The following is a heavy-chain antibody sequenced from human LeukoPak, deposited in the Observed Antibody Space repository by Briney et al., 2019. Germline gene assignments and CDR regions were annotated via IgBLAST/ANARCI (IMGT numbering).Heavy chain of an antibody. J-gene: IGHJ4*02. CDR3: ARATTEYYYDSSGYYYVPLSIDY. Sequence: SETLSLTCTVSGGSISSGDYYWSWIRQPPGKGLEWIGYIYYSGSTYYNPSLKSRVTISVDTSKNQFSLKLSSVTAADTAVYYCARATTEYYYDSSGYYYVPLSIDYWGQGTLVTVSS. CDR2: IYYSGST. CDR1: GGSISSGDYY. V-gene: IGHV4-30-4*01. D-gene: IGHD3-22*01.